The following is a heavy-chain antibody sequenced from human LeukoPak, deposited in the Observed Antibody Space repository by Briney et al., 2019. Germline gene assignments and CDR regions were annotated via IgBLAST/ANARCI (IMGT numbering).Heavy chain of an antibody. Sequence: SETLSLTCTVSGGSISSYYWSWIRQPPGKGLEWIGYIYYSGSTNYNPSLKSRVIISVDTSKNQFSLKLSSVTAADTAVYYCARGLWFGELLYDWGQGTLVTVSS. CDR2: IYYSGST. CDR1: GGSISSYY. J-gene: IGHJ4*02. V-gene: IGHV4-59*01. CDR3: ARGLWFGELLYD. D-gene: IGHD3-10*01.